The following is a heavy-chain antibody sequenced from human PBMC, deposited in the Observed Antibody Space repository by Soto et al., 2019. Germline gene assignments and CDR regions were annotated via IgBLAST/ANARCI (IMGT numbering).Heavy chain of an antibody. Sequence: GGSLRLSCAASGFTFSSYAMSWVRQAPGKGLEWVSAISGSGGSTYYADSVKGRFTISRDNSKNTLYLQMNSLRAEDTAVYYCVIRITMIVVVPPVFRGQGTLVTVSS. CDR3: VIRITMIVVVPPVF. CDR1: GFTFSSYA. V-gene: IGHV3-23*01. D-gene: IGHD3-22*01. CDR2: ISGSGGST. J-gene: IGHJ4*02.